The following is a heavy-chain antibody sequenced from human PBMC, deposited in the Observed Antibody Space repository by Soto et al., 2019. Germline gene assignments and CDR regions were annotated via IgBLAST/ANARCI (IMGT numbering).Heavy chain of an antibody. D-gene: IGHD2-2*02. Sequence: QVQLVQSGAEVKKPGASVKVSCKASGYTFTSYAMHWVRQAPGQRLEWMGWINAGNGNTKYSQKFQGRVTITRDTSASTAYMELSRLISEDTAVYYCARGVGLYSNYDYWGQGTLVTVYS. CDR3: ARGVGLYSNYDY. CDR1: GYTFTSYA. J-gene: IGHJ4*02. CDR2: INAGNGNT. V-gene: IGHV1-3*01.